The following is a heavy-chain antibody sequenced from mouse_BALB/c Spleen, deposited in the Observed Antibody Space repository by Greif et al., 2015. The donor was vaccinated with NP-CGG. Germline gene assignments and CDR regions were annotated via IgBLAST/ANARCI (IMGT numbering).Heavy chain of an antibody. V-gene: IGHV5-6-5*01. CDR3: AREDLITTVYYFDY. J-gene: IGHJ2*01. CDR2: ISSGGST. D-gene: IGHD1-1*01. CDR1: GFTFSSYA. Sequence: EVQRVESGGGLVKPGGSLKLSCAASGFTFSSYAMSWVRQTPEKRLEWVASISSGGSTYYPDSVKGRFTISRDNARNILYLQMSSLRSEDTAMYYCAREDLITTVYYFDYWGQGTTLTVSS.